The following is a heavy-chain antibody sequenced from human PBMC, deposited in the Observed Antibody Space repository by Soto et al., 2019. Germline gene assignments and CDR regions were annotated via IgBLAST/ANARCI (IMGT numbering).Heavy chain of an antibody. D-gene: IGHD3-22*01. J-gene: IGHJ5*01. CDR3: ARDNNDGSWSWFDP. CDR1: GYTFTTYG. V-gene: IGHV1-18*01. Sequence: GASVKVSCKASGYTFTTYGFSWLRQAPGQGPEWMGWISAKNGNTNYAQKFQGRVTMTTDTSTTTAYMELRSLRSDDTAVYYCARDNNDGSWSWFDPWGQGTLVTVSS. CDR2: ISAKNGNT.